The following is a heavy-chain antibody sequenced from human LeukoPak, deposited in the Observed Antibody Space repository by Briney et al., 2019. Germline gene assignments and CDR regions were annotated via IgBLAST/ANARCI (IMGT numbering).Heavy chain of an antibody. CDR3: ARAKGGYSSGWYAR. Sequence: ASVKVSCKASGYTFTAYYLHWVRQAPGQGLEWMGWINPNSGGTNYAQKFQGRVTMTRDTSISTAYMELSRLRSDDTAVYYCARAKGGYSSGWYARWGQGTLVTVSS. CDR2: INPNSGGT. D-gene: IGHD6-19*01. J-gene: IGHJ4*02. V-gene: IGHV1-2*02. CDR1: GYTFTAYY.